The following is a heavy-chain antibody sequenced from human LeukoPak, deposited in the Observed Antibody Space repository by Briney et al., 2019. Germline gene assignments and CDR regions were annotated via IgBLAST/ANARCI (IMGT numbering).Heavy chain of an antibody. CDR1: GYTFTGYY. J-gene: IGHJ6*03. V-gene: IGHV1-2*02. CDR2: INPNSGGT. D-gene: IGHD6-13*01. CDR3: ARDEIAAAGTDYYYYMDV. Sequence: GASVKVSCKASGYTFTGYYMHWVRQAPGQGLEWMGWINPNSGGTNYAQKFQGRVTMTRDTSISTAYMELSRLRSDDTAVYYCARDEIAAAGTDYYYYMDVWGKGTTVTISS.